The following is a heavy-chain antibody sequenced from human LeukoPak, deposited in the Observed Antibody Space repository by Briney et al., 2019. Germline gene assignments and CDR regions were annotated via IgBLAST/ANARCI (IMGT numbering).Heavy chain of an antibody. J-gene: IGHJ4*02. CDR1: GLTFSSHY. Sequence: GGSLRLSCAASGLTFSSHYMNWVRQAPGKGLEWVANIRPDGSVSDYVDSLKGRFTISRDNAKNSLYLQMSSLRAEDTAVYYCVRDGNSGWADLDYWGQGTLVTVSS. V-gene: IGHV3-7*01. CDR2: IRPDGSVS. D-gene: IGHD6-19*01. CDR3: VRDGNSGWADLDY.